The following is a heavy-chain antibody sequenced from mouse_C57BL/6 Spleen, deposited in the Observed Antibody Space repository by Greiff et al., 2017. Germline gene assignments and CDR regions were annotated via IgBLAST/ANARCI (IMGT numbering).Heavy chain of an antibody. CDR1: GYTFTSYW. CDR2: IDPSDSYT. Sequence: QVQLQQPGAELVKPGASVKLSCKASGYTFTSYWMQWVKQRPGQGLEWIGEIDPSDSYTNYNQKFKGKATLTVDTSSSTAYMQLSSLTSEGSAVYYCARLATVVATGGFDYWGQGTTLTVSS. CDR3: ARLATVVATGGFDY. J-gene: IGHJ2*01. D-gene: IGHD1-1*01. V-gene: IGHV1-50*01.